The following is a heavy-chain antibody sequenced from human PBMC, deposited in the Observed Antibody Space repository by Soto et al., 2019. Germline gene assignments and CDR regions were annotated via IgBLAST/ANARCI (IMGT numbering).Heavy chain of an antibody. CDR3: VRAQNFGSS. J-gene: IGHJ5*02. CDR1: GFTFSTYA. Sequence: EVQLVESGGGLVQPGGSLRLSCAASGFTFSTYAMNWVRQAPGKGLEWVSYISSSSGAIHYVDSVQGRFTTSIDNGKNSLYLQMTSLRAEDTAVYYCVRAQNFGSSWGQGTLVTVSS. D-gene: IGHD3-10*01. V-gene: IGHV3-48*01. CDR2: ISSSSGAI.